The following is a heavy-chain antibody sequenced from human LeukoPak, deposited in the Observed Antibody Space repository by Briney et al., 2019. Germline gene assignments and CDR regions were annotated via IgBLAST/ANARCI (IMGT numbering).Heavy chain of an antibody. Sequence: GGSLRLSCAASGLNFNNAWMSWVRQAPGKGLEWVGRIKSKTAGGITDYAAPVKGRFTISRDDSENTLYLKMNSVKTEDIGVYYCTTGGSGTGPLDYRGQGTLVTVSS. V-gene: IGHV3-15*05. D-gene: IGHD6-13*01. CDR1: GLNFNNAW. CDR3: TTGGSGTGPLDY. J-gene: IGHJ4*02. CDR2: IKSKTAGGIT.